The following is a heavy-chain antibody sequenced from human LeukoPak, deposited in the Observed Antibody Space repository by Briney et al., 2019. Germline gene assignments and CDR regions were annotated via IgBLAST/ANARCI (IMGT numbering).Heavy chain of an antibody. CDR3: ARDPIGDSSSWSYYFDY. J-gene: IGHJ4*02. V-gene: IGHV3-11*04. CDR1: GFTFSVYY. D-gene: IGHD6-13*01. CDR2: ISSGSSTI. Sequence: GGSLRLSCAASGFTFSVYYMGWIRQAPGKGLEWVSYISSGSSTIYYADSVKGRFTISRDNAKNSLYLQMNSLRVEDTAVYYCARDPIGDSSSWSYYFDYWGQGTLVTVSS.